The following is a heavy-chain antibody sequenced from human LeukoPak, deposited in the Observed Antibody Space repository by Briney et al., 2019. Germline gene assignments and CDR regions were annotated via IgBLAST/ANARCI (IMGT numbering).Heavy chain of an antibody. CDR3: ARAHPHPRVVGAPDY. CDR1: GGSLSSNSYY. Sequence: SETLSLTCTVSGGSLSSNSYYWSWIRQTPGKGLEWIGYIYYSGSTNYNPSLKSRVTISVDTSKNQFSLKLSSVTAADTAVYYCARAHPHPRVVGAPDYWGQGTLVTVSS. D-gene: IGHD1-26*01. V-gene: IGHV4-61*01. J-gene: IGHJ4*02. CDR2: IYYSGST.